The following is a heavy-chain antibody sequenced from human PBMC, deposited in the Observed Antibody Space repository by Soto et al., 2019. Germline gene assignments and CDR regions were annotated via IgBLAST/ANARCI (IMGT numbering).Heavy chain of an antibody. V-gene: IGHV4-34*01. CDR1: GGSFSGYY. CDR3: ARDKITGLFDY. Sequence: KLRETPSLTCAVYGGSFSGYYWTWIRQPPGTGLEWIGEINHSGSTNYNPSLKSRVTISVDTSKNQFSLKLTSVTAADTAVYYCARDKITGLFDYWGQGTLVTVSS. J-gene: IGHJ4*02. CDR2: INHSGST. D-gene: IGHD2-8*02.